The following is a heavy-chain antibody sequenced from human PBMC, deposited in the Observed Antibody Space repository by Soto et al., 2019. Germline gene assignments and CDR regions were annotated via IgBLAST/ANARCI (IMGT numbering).Heavy chain of an antibody. CDR1: GFTFSTYT. V-gene: IGHV3-21*01. J-gene: IGHJ5*01. Sequence: GGSLRLSCAASGFTFSTYTMNWVRQAPGKGLEWISSISSGSSYIYYAGSVKGRFTISRDNAKNSLFLQMNSLGADDTAVYYCARDILSGGAYPDSWGQGTKVTVSS. CDR3: ARDILSGGAYPDS. D-gene: IGHD3-10*01. CDR2: ISSGSSYI.